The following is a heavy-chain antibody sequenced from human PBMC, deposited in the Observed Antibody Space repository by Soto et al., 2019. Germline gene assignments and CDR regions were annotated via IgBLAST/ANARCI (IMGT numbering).Heavy chain of an antibody. CDR3: VRGGILEANRPYYYYGLDV. J-gene: IGHJ6*02. CDR2: VSPYNGNT. D-gene: IGHD1-1*01. Sequence: GASVKVSCKVFGYTFSTYGLSWVRQAPGQGLEWMGWVSPYNGNTYYAPGLQGRVTMTTDTSTNTAYMSLRSLRSDDTAIYYCVRGGILEANRPYYYYGLDVWGQGTPVTVSS. CDR1: GYTFSTYG. V-gene: IGHV1-18*01.